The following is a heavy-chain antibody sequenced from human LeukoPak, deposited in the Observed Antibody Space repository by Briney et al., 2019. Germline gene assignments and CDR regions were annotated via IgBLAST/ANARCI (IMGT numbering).Heavy chain of an antibody. CDR1: GFTFSSYA. D-gene: IGHD2-15*01. J-gene: IGHJ4*02. CDR3: AKDRLSHCSGDGCFYFDS. Sequence: GRSLRLSCAASGFTFSSYAMHWVRQAPGKGLEWVTVVSHDGSKKYYADSVKGRFTISRDTSKNTLYLEMNSLRAEDSAMYYCAKDRLSHCSGDGCFYFDSWGQGTLVTVSS. CDR2: VSHDGSKK. V-gene: IGHV3-30*04.